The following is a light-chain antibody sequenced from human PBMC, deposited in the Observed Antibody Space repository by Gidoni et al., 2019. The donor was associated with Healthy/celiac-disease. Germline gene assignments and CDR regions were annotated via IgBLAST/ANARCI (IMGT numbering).Light chain of an antibody. Sequence: DIVMTQSPLSLPVTPGEPASISCRSSQSLLHSNGYNYLDWYLQKPGQSQQLLIYLGANRASGVPDRFCVSGSGTDFTLKISRVEAADVGVYYCMQALQTPITFGQGPRLEIK. CDR3: MQALQTPIT. CDR2: LGA. V-gene: IGKV2-28*01. J-gene: IGKJ5*01. CDR1: QSLLHSNGYNY.